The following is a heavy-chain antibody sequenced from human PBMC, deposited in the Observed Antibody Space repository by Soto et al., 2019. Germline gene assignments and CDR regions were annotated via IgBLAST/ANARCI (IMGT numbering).Heavy chain of an antibody. CDR1: GFSLSTSGVG. CDR2: IYWDDDK. D-gene: IGHD6-13*01. V-gene: IGHV2-5*02. CDR3: AHKKEYSSCWYALISAFDI. J-gene: IGHJ3*02. Sequence: QITLKESGPTLVKPTQTLTLTCTFSGFSLSTSGVGVGWIRQPPGKALEWLALIYWDDDKRYRPSLKSRLTIPKDTPKNQVVLTMTNIDPVDTATYYCAHKKEYSSCWYALISAFDIWGQGTMVTVSS.